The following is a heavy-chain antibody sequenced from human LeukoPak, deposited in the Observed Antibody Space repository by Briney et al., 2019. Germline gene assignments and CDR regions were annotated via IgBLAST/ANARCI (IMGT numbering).Heavy chain of an antibody. D-gene: IGHD3-9*01. CDR3: ARDSQLRYFDW. J-gene: IGHJ4*02. CDR1: GFTFSSYG. CDR2: IWYDGSNK. V-gene: IGHV3-33*01. Sequence: GRSLRLSCAASGFTFSSYGMHWVRQAPGKGLEWVAGIWYDGSNKYYADSVKGRFTISRDNSKNTLYLQMNSLRAEDTAVYYCARDSQLRYFDWWGQGTLVTVSS.